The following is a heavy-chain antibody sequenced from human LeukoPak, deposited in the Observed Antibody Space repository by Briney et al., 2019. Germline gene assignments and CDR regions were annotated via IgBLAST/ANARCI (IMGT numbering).Heavy chain of an antibody. CDR3: AKGGYSSSWYFDY. Sequence: GGSLRLSCAASGFTFSSYGMHWVRQAPGKGLEWVAVISYDGSNKYYADSVKGRFTISRDISKNTLYLQMNSLRAEDTAVYYCAKGGYSSSWYFDYWGQGTLVIVSS. J-gene: IGHJ4*02. V-gene: IGHV3-30*18. D-gene: IGHD6-13*01. CDR2: ISYDGSNK. CDR1: GFTFSSYG.